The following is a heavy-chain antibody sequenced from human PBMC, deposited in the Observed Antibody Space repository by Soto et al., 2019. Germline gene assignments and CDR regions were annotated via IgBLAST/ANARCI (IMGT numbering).Heavy chain of an antibody. D-gene: IGHD5-12*01. CDR2: IWYDGSNK. J-gene: IGHJ4*02. CDR3: ARDAGCDSGHRGTDGFDY. CDR1: GFTFSNYG. Sequence: QVQLVESGGGVVQPGRSLRLSCAASGFTFSNYGMHWVRQAPGKGLAWVAIIWYDGSNKYYEDSVKGRFTISRDNSKNTLYLQKNSLRAYDTAVYYCARDAGCDSGHRGTDGFDYWGQGTMVTVSS. V-gene: IGHV3-33*01.